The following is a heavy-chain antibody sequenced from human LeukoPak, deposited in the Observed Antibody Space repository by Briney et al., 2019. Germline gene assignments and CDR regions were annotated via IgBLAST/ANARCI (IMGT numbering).Heavy chain of an antibody. CDR2: INHSGST. V-gene: IGHV4-39*07. Sequence: SETLSLTCTVSGGSVSSGNNYWSWIRQPPGKGLEWIGEINHSGSTNYNPSLKSRVTISVDTSKNQFSLKLSSVTATDTAVYYCARGAASGGSLDYWGQGTLVTVSS. J-gene: IGHJ4*02. CDR1: GGSVSSGNNY. D-gene: IGHD1-26*01. CDR3: ARGAASGGSLDY.